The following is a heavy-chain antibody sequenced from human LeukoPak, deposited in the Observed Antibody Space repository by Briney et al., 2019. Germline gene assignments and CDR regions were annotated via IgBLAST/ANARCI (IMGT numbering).Heavy chain of an antibody. D-gene: IGHD3-9*01. CDR1: GFTFSDYY. Sequence: GGSLRLSCAASGFTFSDYYMSWIRQAPGKGLEWVANIKQDGSEKYYVDSVKGRFTISRDNAKNSLYLQMNSLRAEDTAVYYCARDPSYYDILTGYYTPSYYFDYWGQGTLVTVSS. J-gene: IGHJ4*02. V-gene: IGHV3-7*03. CDR2: IKQDGSEK. CDR3: ARDPSYYDILTGYYTPSYYFDY.